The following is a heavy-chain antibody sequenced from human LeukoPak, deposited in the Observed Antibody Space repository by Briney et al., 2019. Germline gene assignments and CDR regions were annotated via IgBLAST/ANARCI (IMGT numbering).Heavy chain of an antibody. CDR1: GFTFSTYA. V-gene: IGHV3-23*01. Sequence: PGGSLRLSCAASGFTFSTYAMTWVRLAPGKGLEWVSGINSNGDEIYYADSVRGRFTISRDNSNNALYLQMDSLRAEDTAVYYCANWIGSSSRDYWGQGTLVTVSS. CDR2: INSNGDEI. J-gene: IGHJ4*02. D-gene: IGHD6-6*01. CDR3: ANWIGSSSRDY.